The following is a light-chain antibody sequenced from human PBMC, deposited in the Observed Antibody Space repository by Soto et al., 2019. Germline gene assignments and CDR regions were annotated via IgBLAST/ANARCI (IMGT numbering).Light chain of an antibody. CDR2: DAS. CDR1: QSISSW. V-gene: IGKV1-5*01. Sequence: DIQMTQSPSTLSASVGDRVTITCRASQSISSWLAWYQQKPGKAPKLLIYDASSLESGVPSRFSGRGSGTEFTLTISSLQPDDFATYYCQQYNSYPQFCQGTKV. CDR3: QQYNSYPQ. J-gene: IGKJ1*01.